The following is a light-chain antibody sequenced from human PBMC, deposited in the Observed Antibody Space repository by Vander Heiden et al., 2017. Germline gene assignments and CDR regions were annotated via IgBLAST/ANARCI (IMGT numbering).Light chain of an antibody. V-gene: IGKV1-39*01. CDR2: AAS. Sequence: DIQMTQSPSSLSASVGDRVTIPCRASQSISDYLNWYQQKPGKAPNLLIYAASSLRSGGPSRFSGSGSGTDCALTISSLQPEDFATYYCQQSYSSPFTFGPGTKVDIK. J-gene: IGKJ3*01. CDR1: QSISDY. CDR3: QQSYSSPFT.